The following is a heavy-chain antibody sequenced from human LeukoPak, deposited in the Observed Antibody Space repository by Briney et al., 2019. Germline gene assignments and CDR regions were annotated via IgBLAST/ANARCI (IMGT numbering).Heavy chain of an antibody. CDR3: ARAQSPFWGGSGDAFDI. D-gene: IGHD3-3*01. CDR2: INLSTGTT. Sequence: ASVKVSCKASGYTFTSYYIQWVRQAPGQGFEWMGMINLSTGTTRYAQRFQGTVTLTRDTSTSTAYMELSSLRSEDTAVYYCARAQSPFWGGSGDAFDIWGQGTMVTVSS. J-gene: IGHJ3*02. CDR1: GYTFTSYY. V-gene: IGHV1-46*01.